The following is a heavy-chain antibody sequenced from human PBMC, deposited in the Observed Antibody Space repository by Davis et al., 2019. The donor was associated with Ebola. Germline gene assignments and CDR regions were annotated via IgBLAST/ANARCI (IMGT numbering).Heavy chain of an antibody. D-gene: IGHD3-16*02. CDR2: IKTNGDGGTV. Sequence: GESLKISCVASGFTFSNAWMAWVRQAPGKGLEWVGRIKTNGDGGTVAYAAAVKGRFIISRDDTEQTLYLEMSSLKNEDTAVYYCTTDPGMMITFGGVVAHYGMDVWGKGTTVTVSS. V-gene: IGHV3-15*01. CDR3: TTDPGMMITFGGVVAHYGMDV. CDR1: GFTFSNAW. J-gene: IGHJ6*04.